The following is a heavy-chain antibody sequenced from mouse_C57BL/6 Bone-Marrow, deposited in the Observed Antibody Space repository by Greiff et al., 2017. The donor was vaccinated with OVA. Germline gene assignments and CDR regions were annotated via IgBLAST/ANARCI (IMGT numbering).Heavy chain of an antibody. Sequence: QVQLKVSGPELVKPGASVKISCKASGYAFSSSWMNWVKQRPGKGLEWIGRIYPGDGDTNYNGKFKGKATLTAAKSSSTAYMQLSSLTSEDSAVYFCARWLLPYFDYWGQGTTLTVSS. J-gene: IGHJ2*01. CDR2: IYPGDGDT. CDR3: ARWLLPYFDY. V-gene: IGHV1-82*01. CDR1: GYAFSSSW. D-gene: IGHD2-3*01.